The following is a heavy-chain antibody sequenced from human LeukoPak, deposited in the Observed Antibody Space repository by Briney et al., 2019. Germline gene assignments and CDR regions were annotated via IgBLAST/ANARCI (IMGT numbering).Heavy chain of an antibody. V-gene: IGHV3-53*01. CDR2: IYGADTT. D-gene: IGHD4-17*01. Sequence: PGGSLSPPCAAPGFISRATSMSWCRRAPGRGLEGVSVIYGADTTNYADSVKGRFTISRDDSKNTLSLQMNSLRAEDTDVYYCARHPDEDGDYSDAFDIWGQGTMVTVSS. CDR1: GFISRATS. J-gene: IGHJ3*02. CDR3: ARHPDEDGDYSDAFDI.